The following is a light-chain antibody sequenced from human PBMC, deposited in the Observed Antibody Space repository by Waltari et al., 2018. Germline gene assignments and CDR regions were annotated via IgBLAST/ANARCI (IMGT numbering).Light chain of an antibody. Sequence: DIQMTQSPSSLSASVGDRVTITCRASQGIRNDLAWYQQKAGKAPKRLIYAASSLQSGVPSRFSGRGSGTDFTLIVSSLQPEDAATYYCLQHNSFPLTFGGGTNVEIK. CDR1: QGIRND. V-gene: IGKV1-17*01. CDR3: LQHNSFPLT. J-gene: IGKJ4*01. CDR2: AAS.